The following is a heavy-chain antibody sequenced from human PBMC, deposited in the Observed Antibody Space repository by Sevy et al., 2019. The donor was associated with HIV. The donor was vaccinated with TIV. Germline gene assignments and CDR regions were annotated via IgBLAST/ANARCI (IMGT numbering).Heavy chain of an antibody. Sequence: GGSLRLSCAASGFTVSSNYMIWVRQAPGKGLEWVSLIYSEGTKNYADSVNGRFTISRDNSKNTLYLQMNSLSAEYTAVYYCAIGSVSLVIAKDAFHIWGQGTMVTVSS. CDR2: IYSEGTK. CDR3: AIGSVSLVIAKDAFHI. D-gene: IGHD2-21*01. V-gene: IGHV3-53*01. CDR1: GFTVSSNY. J-gene: IGHJ3*02.